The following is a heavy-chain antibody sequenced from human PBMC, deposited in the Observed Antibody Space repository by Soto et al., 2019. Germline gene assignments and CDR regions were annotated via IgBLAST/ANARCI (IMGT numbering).Heavy chain of an antibody. J-gene: IGHJ4*02. D-gene: IGHD3-10*01. CDR1: GGSFSGYY. Sequence: SETLSLTCAVYGGSFSGYYWSWIRQPPGKGLEWIGEINHSGSTNYNPSLKSRVTISVDTSKNQFSLKLSSVTAADTAVYYCATTRVTMVRGKYRDNYFDYWGQGTLVTVSS. CDR3: ATTRVTMVRGKYRDNYFDY. CDR2: INHSGST. V-gene: IGHV4-34*01.